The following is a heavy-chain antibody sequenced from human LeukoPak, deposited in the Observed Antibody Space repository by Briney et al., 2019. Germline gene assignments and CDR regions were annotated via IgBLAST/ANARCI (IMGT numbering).Heavy chain of an antibody. J-gene: IGHJ4*02. CDR3: AREGQWELPTFDY. Sequence: GRSLRLSCAASGFTFSSYGMHWVRQAPGKGLEWVAVISYDGSNKYYADSVKGRFTISRDNSKNTLYLQMNSLRAEDTAVYYCAREGQWELPTFDYWGQGTLVTVSS. D-gene: IGHD1-26*01. CDR1: GFTFSSYG. CDR2: ISYDGSNK. V-gene: IGHV3-30*03.